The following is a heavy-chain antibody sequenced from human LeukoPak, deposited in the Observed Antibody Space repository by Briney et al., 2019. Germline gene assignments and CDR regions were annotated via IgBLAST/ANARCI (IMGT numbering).Heavy chain of an antibody. Sequence: PGGSLRLSCAASGVTFSNYWMNWGRQAPGKGLVWVSRINSDGSSTSYADSVKGRFTISRDNAKNTLYLPMSSLRVEDTAVYYCARGKYHLFDDWGQGTPVTVS. D-gene: IGHD2-2*01. CDR2: INSDGSST. CDR1: GVTFSNYW. CDR3: ARGKYHLFDD. V-gene: IGHV3-74*01. J-gene: IGHJ4*02.